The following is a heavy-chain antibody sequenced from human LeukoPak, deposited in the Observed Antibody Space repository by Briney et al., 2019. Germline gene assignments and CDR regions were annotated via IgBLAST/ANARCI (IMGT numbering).Heavy chain of an antibody. CDR3: TTRGHYYGSGSYYNYYYYGMDV. V-gene: IGHV3-73*01. CDR2: IRSKANSYAT. CDR1: GSTFSGSA. Sequence: GGSLRLSCAASGSTFSGSAMHWVRQASGKGLEWVGRIRSKANSYATAYAASVKGRFTISRDDSKNTAYLQMNSLKTEDTAVYYCTTRGHYYGSGSYYNYYYYGMDVWGKGTTVTVSS. D-gene: IGHD3-10*01. J-gene: IGHJ6*04.